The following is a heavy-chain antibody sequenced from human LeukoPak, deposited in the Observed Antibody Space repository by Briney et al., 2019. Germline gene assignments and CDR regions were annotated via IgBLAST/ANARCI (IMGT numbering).Heavy chain of an antibody. CDR1: GFSFSSYS. Sequence: GGSLRLSCAASGFSFSSYSMNWVRQAPGKGLEWVSCISSSRTYVYYADSVKGRFTISRDNAKNSLYLEMTSLRAEDTAVYYCASGGPAGDYWGQGTLVTVSS. CDR3: ASGGPAGDY. D-gene: IGHD3-16*01. V-gene: IGHV3-21*01. J-gene: IGHJ4*02. CDR2: ISSSRTYV.